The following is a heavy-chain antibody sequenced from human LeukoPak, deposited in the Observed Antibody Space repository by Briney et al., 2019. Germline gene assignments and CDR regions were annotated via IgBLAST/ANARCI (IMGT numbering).Heavy chain of an antibody. CDR2: IYYSGST. CDR1: GGSISSYY. D-gene: IGHD5-18*01. Sequence: SETLSLTCTVSGGSISSYYCSWIRQPPGKGLEWIGYIYYSGSTNYNPSLKSRVTISLDTSKNQISLKVSSVTAADTAVYYCAIYRAAGYGQTHYFDYWGRGTVVTVSS. V-gene: IGHV4-59*08. CDR3: AIYRAAGYGQTHYFDY. J-gene: IGHJ4*02.